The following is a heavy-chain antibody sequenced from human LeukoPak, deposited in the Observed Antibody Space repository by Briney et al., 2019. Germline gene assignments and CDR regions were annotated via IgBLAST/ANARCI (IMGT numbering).Heavy chain of an antibody. CDR1: GVSISNSDFY. Sequence: SETLSLTCTVSGVSISNSDFYWGWIRQPPGQGPEWIGKLYYSGATYYNSSLRSRVTISADKSNNQFSLRMRSVSAADTGVYFCARGDQRQVRNFENFHHWGQGTLVAVSS. J-gene: IGHJ1*01. V-gene: IGHV4-39*01. CDR3: ARGDQRQVRNFENFHH. CDR2: LYYSGAT. D-gene: IGHD1-14*01.